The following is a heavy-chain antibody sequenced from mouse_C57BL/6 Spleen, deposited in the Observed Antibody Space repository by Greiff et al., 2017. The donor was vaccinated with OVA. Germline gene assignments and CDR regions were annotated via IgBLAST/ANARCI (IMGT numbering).Heavy chain of an antibody. CDR3: AREDYGSSYAWFAY. CDR1: GFTFSDYG. D-gene: IGHD1-1*01. CDR2: ISSGSSTI. J-gene: IGHJ3*01. Sequence: EVQVVESGGGLVKPGGSLKLSCAASGFTFSDYGMHWVRQAPEKGLEWVAYISSGSSTIYYADTVKGRFTISRDNAKNTLFLQMTSLRSEDTAMYYCAREDYGSSYAWFAYWGQGTLVTVFA. V-gene: IGHV5-17*01.